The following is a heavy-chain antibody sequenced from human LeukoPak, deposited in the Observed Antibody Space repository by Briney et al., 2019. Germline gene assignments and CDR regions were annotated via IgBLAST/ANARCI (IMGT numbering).Heavy chain of an antibody. CDR2: INPNSGGT. J-gene: IGHJ3*02. CDR1: GYTFTGYY. V-gene: IGHV1-2*04. Sequence: ASVKGSCKASGYTFTGYYMPWVRQAPGQGLEWMGWINPNSGGTNYAQKFQGWVTMTRDTSISTAYMELSRLRSDDTAVYYCARAPSRDVVVPAVDRGAFDIWGQGTMVTVSS. D-gene: IGHD2-2*01. CDR3: ARAPSRDVVVPAVDRGAFDI.